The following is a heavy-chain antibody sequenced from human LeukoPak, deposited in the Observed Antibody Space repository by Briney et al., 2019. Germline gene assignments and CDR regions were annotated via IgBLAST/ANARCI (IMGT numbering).Heavy chain of an antibody. Sequence: GGSLRLSCAASGFTFSDYHMSWIRQAPGKGLEWVSYIRSSSSDINYADSVRGRFTISRDNAKNSLYLQMNSLRAEDTAVYYCARDLDPGNYWGQGTLVTVSS. CDR1: GFTFSDYH. CDR3: ARDLDPGNY. CDR2: IRSSSSDI. J-gene: IGHJ4*02. V-gene: IGHV3-11*05.